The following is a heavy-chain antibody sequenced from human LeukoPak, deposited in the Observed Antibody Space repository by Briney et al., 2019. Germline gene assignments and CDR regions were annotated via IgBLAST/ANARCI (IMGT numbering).Heavy chain of an antibody. CDR2: IIPIFGTA. J-gene: IGHJ6*04. D-gene: IGHD5-18*01. Sequence: PGASVKVSCKASGGTFSSYAISWVRQAPGQGLEWMGGIIPIFGTANYAQKFQGRVTITADKSTSTAYMELSSLRSEDTAVYYSARCRRIQLWFGLDVWGKGTTVTVSS. CDR3: ARCRRIQLWFGLDV. V-gene: IGHV1-69*06. CDR1: GGTFSSYA.